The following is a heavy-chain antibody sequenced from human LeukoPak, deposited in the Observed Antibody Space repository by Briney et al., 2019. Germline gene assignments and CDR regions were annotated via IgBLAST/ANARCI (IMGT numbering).Heavy chain of an antibody. V-gene: IGHV1-46*01. Sequence: ASVKVSCKASGYTFTSYYMHWVRQAPGQGLEWMGIINPSGGSTSYAQKFQGRVTMTRDTSTSTVYMELSSLRSEDTAVYYCVRATYGDYEGSDAFDIWGQGTMVTVSS. CDR3: VRATYGDYEGSDAFDI. CDR2: INPSGGST. CDR1: GYTFTSYY. D-gene: IGHD4-17*01. J-gene: IGHJ3*02.